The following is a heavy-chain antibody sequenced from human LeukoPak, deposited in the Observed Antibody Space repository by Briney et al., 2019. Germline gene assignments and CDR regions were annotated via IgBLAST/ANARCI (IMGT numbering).Heavy chain of an antibody. CDR1: GGSISSYY. CDR2: IYYSGST. D-gene: IGHD1-26*01. Sequence: PSETLSPTCTVSGGSISSYYWSWIRQPPGKGLEWIGYIYYSGSTNYNPSLKSRVTISVDTSKNQFSLKLSSVTAADTAVYYCASRVGATDDAFDIWGQGTMVTVSS. V-gene: IGHV4-59*01. J-gene: IGHJ3*02. CDR3: ASRVGATDDAFDI.